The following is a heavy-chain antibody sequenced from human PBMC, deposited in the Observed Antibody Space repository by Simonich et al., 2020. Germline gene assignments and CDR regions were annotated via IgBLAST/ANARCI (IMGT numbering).Heavy chain of an antibody. Sequence: EVQLVQSGAEVKKPGATVKISCKVSGYTFTDYSMHWGQQAPGKGIEWMGLVDPEEGEPINAEKCQGRVTITADTSTDTAYMELSSLRSEDTAVYYCATDTYSSSWYGGGVYWGQGTLVTVSS. CDR1: GYTFTDYS. D-gene: IGHD6-13*01. V-gene: IGHV1-69-2*01. CDR3: ATDTYSSSWYGGGVY. CDR2: VDPEEGEP. J-gene: IGHJ4*02.